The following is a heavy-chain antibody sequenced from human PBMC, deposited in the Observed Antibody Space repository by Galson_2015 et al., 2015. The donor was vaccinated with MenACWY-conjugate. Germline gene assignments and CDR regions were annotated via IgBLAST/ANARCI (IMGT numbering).Heavy chain of an antibody. J-gene: IGHJ4*02. CDR3: ARDRGSTWYFDS. D-gene: IGHD6-13*01. V-gene: IGHV3-21*01. Sequence: SLRLSCAASGFTFSSYSMNWVRQAPGRGLEWVSSISSSSTHIYYVDSLKGRFTISRDNARNSLYLQMNSLRAEDTAVYYCARDRGSTWYFDSWGQGTLVTVSS. CDR1: GFTFSSYS. CDR2: ISSSSTHI.